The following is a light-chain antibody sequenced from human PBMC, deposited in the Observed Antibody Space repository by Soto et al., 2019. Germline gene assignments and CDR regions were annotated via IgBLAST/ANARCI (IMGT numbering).Light chain of an antibody. V-gene: IGKV3-11*01. Sequence: EIVLTQSPAPLSLSPGEIATLSFSASQSVSSFLAWDQPKPGQAPRLLIYATSNRATGIPARFSGSGSGTDFTLTVSSLEPEDFAVYYCQQRSNGPLTVGGGTKVEIK. CDR2: ATS. CDR3: QQRSNGPLT. CDR1: QSVSSF. J-gene: IGKJ4*01.